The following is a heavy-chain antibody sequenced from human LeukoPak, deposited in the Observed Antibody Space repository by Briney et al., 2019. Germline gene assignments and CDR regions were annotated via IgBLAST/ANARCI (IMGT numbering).Heavy chain of an antibody. CDR3: ARDGRYYYGMDV. D-gene: IGHD2-15*01. Sequence: GVSLTLSCAASGFIVTTNYMAWLRQAPGKGLEWVSMFYSGGSTYYGDSVKGRFTISRDNAKNSLYLQMNSLRDEDTAVYYCARDGRYYYGMDVWGQGTTVTVSS. CDR1: GFIVTTNY. J-gene: IGHJ6*02. V-gene: IGHV3-66*01. CDR2: FYSGGST.